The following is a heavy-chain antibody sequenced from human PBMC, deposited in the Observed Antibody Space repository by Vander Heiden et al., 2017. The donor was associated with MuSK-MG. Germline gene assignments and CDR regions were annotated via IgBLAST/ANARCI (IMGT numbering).Heavy chain of an antibody. Sequence: QVQLVQSGAEVKKPGSSVKVSCKASGGTFSSYAISWVRQAPGQGLEWMGRIIPILGRANYAQKFQGRVTITADKSTSTAYMELSSLRSEDTAVYYCASELSDSSGYGVYWGQGTLVTVSS. CDR3: ASELSDSSGYGVY. J-gene: IGHJ4*02. CDR1: GGTFSSYA. V-gene: IGHV1-69*04. CDR2: IIPILGRA. D-gene: IGHD3-22*01.